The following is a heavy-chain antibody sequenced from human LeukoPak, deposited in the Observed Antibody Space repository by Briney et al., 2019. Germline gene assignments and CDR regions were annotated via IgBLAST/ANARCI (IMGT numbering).Heavy chain of an antibody. D-gene: IGHD3-10*01. CDR1: GGSISSSSYY. V-gene: IGHV4-39*01. CDR3: ARGRGVYPGYYYMDV. Sequence: SETLSLTCTVSGGSISSSSYYWGWIRQPPGKGLEWIGSIYYSGSTYYNPSLKSRVTISVDTSKNQFSLKLSSVTAADTAVYYCARGRGVYPGYYYMDVWGKGTTVTISS. CDR2: IYYSGST. J-gene: IGHJ6*03.